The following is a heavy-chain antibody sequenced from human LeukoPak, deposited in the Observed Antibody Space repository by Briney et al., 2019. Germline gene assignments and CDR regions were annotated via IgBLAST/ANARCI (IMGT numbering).Heavy chain of an antibody. Sequence: PGGCLRLSCAASGITFGSYWMTWVRQAPGQGLECEANIQPDGSEKHYVDSVEGRFTISRDNAKHSLFLEMNSLRAEDTAVYYCARGRMAVAGSYEYWGQGTLVTVSS. CDR1: GITFGSYW. D-gene: IGHD6-19*01. V-gene: IGHV3-7*05. J-gene: IGHJ4*02. CDR3: ARGRMAVAGSYEY. CDR2: IQPDGSEK.